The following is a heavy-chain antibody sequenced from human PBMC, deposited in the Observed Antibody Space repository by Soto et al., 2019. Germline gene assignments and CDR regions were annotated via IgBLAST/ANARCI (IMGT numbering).Heavy chain of an antibody. D-gene: IGHD3-10*01. CDR2: VNPILSMS. V-gene: IGHV1-69*04. CDR1: GDTFNLYS. J-gene: IGHJ4*02. Sequence: QVQLVQSGAEVKRPGSSVKVSCKASGDTFNLYSINWLRQAPGLGLEWMGRVNPILSMSNYAQRFQGRVTMTPDKSTSTAYMELSGLRSEDTAIYYCATSYGSGYRAFDFWGQGALVTVSS. CDR3: ATSYGSGYRAFDF.